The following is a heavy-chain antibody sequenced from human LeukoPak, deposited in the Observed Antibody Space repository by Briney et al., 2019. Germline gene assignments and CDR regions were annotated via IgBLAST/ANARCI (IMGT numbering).Heavy chain of an antibody. J-gene: IGHJ5*02. CDR2: INHSGST. V-gene: IGHV4-34*01. CDR3: ARGRVSWFDP. Sequence: SETLSLTCAVYGGSFSGYYWSWIRQSPGKGREWIGEINHSGSTNYNPSLKNPVTISVNTSKNQFSLKLSSVTAADTAVYYCARGRVSWFDPWGQGTLVTVSS. CDR1: GGSFSGYY.